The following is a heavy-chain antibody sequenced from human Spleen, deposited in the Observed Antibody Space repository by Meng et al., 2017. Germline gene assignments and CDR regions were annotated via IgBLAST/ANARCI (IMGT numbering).Heavy chain of an antibody. Sequence: QLQQWGAGLLKPSETLSLTCVVSGGSVSDYYWSWIRQPPGKGLEWIGEINHSGSTNYNPSLESRATISVDTSQNNLSLKLSSVTAADSAVYYCARGPTTMAHDFDYWGQGTLVTVSS. CDR2: INHSGST. D-gene: IGHD4-11*01. J-gene: IGHJ4*02. CDR3: ARGPTTMAHDFDY. V-gene: IGHV4-34*01. CDR1: GGSVSDYY.